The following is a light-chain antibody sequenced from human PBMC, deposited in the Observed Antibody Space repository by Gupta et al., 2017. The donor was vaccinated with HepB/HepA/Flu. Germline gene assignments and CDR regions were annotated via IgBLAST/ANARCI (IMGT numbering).Light chain of an antibody. CDR1: QSLSSY. J-gene: IGKJ3*01. CDR3: QQRSNWVFT. Sequence: EIVLTQSPATLSLSPGERATLSCRASQSLSSYLAWYQQKPGQAPRLLIYNTNNRATGIPDFTLTISSLEPEDFAVYYCQQRSNWVFTFGPGTKVDI. V-gene: IGKV3-11*01. CDR2: NTN.